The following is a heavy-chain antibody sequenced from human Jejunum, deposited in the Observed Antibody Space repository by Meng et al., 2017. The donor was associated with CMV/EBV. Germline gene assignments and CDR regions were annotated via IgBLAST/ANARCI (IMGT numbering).Heavy chain of an antibody. CDR1: GFTLIHYL. Sequence: SCLVSGFTLIHYLMHWVRQAPGKWLVCVSRISLDGSSPNYADSVKGRFTISRDNAKNTVYLQMKSLRVEDTAVYYCARDLWGLGDYWGHGALVTVSS. J-gene: IGHJ4*01. D-gene: IGHD3/OR15-3a*01. V-gene: IGHV3-74*01. CDR3: ARDLWGLGDY. CDR2: ISLDGSSP.